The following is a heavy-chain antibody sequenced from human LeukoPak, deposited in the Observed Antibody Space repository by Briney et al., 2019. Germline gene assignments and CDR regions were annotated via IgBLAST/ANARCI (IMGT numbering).Heavy chain of an antibody. CDR2: ISSSSSYI. D-gene: IGHD4-23*01. CDR1: GFTFSSYS. CDR3: ARFGGNSEGYYFDY. V-gene: IGHV3-21*01. J-gene: IGHJ4*02. Sequence: PGGSLRLSCAASGFTFSSYSMNWVRQAPGKGLEWVSSISSSSSYIYYADSVKGRFTISRDNAKNPLYLQMNSLRAEDTAVYYCARFGGNSEGYYFDYWGQGTLVTVSS.